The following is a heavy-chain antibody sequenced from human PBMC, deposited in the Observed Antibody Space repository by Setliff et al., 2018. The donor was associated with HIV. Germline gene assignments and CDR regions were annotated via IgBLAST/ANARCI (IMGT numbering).Heavy chain of an antibody. CDR1: GGSITGYF. D-gene: IGHD1-1*01. CDR3: VRTYNDLENYYHHYYYMDV. Sequence: SETLSLTCTVSGGSITGYFWNWIRQSPGKGLEWIGYIYYNGNTNYNPTLNSRGTISVDTSKNQFSLKLRSVTAADTAVYYCVRTYNDLENYYHHYYYMDVWGKGTTVTVSS. CDR2: IYYNGNT. J-gene: IGHJ6*03. V-gene: IGHV4-59*08.